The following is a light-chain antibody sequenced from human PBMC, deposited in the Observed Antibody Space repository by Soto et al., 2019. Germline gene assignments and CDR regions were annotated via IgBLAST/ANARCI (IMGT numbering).Light chain of an antibody. CDR3: QQYKSYSLT. V-gene: IGKV1-5*03. Sequence: DIQMTQSPSTLSASVGDRVTITCRASESMSGWLAWYQQKPGKAPRLLIYKASILESGVPSRFSGSGSGTEFTLTISSLQPDDFATYYCQQYKSYSLTFGGGTKVEIK. CDR1: ESMSGW. CDR2: KAS. J-gene: IGKJ4*01.